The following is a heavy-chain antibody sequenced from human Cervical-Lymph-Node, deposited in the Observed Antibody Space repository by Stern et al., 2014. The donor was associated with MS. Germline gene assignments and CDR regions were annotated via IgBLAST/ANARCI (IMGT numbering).Heavy chain of an antibody. V-gene: IGHV1-46*01. CDR3: ARDHDVQYLARGFFDS. J-gene: IGHJ4*02. CDR2: IKPSDGRT. Sequence: QVQLMQSGAEVRMPGDSVKVSCKTSGYTFTSYYMHWVRQAPGQGLEWMGIIKPSDGRTSYAQSLRGRVTMTRDTSTSIVFMELSSLRSEDTAVYYCARDHDVQYLARGFFDSWGQGTLVTVSS. D-gene: IGHD2-2*01. CDR1: GYTFTSYY.